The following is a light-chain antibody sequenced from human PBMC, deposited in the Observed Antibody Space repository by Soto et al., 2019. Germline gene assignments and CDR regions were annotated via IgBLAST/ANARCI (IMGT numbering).Light chain of an antibody. J-gene: IGKJ2*01. CDR2: TAS. V-gene: IGKV1-5*03. Sequence: DIQMTQSPSTLSASVGDRVTITCRASQSISSWLAWYQQKPGKAPKLLIYTASNLESGVPSRFSGSGSGTEFTLTISSLQPDDFATYYCQQYNSYLYTFGQGTKLEIK. CDR3: QQYNSYLYT. CDR1: QSISSW.